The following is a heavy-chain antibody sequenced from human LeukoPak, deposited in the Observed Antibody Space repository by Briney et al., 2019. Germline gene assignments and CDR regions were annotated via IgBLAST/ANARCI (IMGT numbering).Heavy chain of an antibody. CDR3: ARGGN. CDR1: GGYINTYY. Sequence: SETLSLTCTVSGGYINTYYWSWIRQPPGKGLEWLGFIYYTGKTKYNPSLKSRVTMSVDTSKNQFSLRLNSVTTADTAVYYCARGGNWGQGTLVTVSS. V-gene: IGHV4-59*01. J-gene: IGHJ4*02. CDR2: IYYTGKT.